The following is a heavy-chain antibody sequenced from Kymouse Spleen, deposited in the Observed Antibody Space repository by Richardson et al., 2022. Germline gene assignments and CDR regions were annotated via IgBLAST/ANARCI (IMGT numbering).Heavy chain of an antibody. D-gene: IGHD1-7*01. V-gene: IGHV3-74*01. CDR1: GFTFSSYW. J-gene: IGHJ6*02. CDR3: ARAGTTYYYYGMDV. Sequence: EVQLVESGGGLVQPGGSLRLSCAASGFTFSSYWMHWVRQAPGKGLVWVSRINSDGSSTSYADSVKGRFTISRDNAKNTLYLQMNSLRAEDTAVYYCARAGTTYYYYGMDVWGQGTTVTVSS. CDR2: INSDGSST.